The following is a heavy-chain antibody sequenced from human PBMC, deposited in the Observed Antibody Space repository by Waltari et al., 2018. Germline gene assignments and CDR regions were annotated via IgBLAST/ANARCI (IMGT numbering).Heavy chain of an antibody. CDR3: AKKLGVSSWYYFDY. J-gene: IGHJ4*02. CDR1: GFTFRNYA. V-gene: IGHV3-23*01. D-gene: IGHD1-26*01. CDR2: IGGGGSTT. Sequence: EVQLLESGGDLVQPGGSLRISCAAPGFTFRNYAMTWVRQAPGKGLEWVSVIGGGGSTTYYADSVKGRFTISRDNSKNTLYLQMNRLRVEDTAVYYCAKKLGVSSWYYFDYWGQGTLVTVSS.